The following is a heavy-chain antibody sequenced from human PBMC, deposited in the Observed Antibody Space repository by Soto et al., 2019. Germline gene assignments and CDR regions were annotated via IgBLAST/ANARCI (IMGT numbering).Heavy chain of an antibody. Sequence: LSLTCTVSGGSVSSGSYYWSWIRQPPGKGLEWIGYIYYSGSTNYNPSLKSRVTISVDTSKNQFSLKLSSVTAADTAVYYCAVDDYGGNYYDFWGQGTLVTVSS. D-gene: IGHD4-17*01. V-gene: IGHV4-61*01. CDR1: GGSVSSGSYY. CDR3: AVDDYGGNYYDF. CDR2: IYYSGST. J-gene: IGHJ4*02.